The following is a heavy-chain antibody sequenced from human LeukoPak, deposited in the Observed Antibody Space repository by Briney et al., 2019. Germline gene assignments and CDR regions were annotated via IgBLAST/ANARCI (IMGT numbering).Heavy chain of an antibody. Sequence: SETLSLTCTVPGGSISSSGYYWGCIRQPPGKGLEWIGSISSGGSTHYIASLKSRVTISVDTPKNQFYLKLSSVTAEDTAVYYCARRSCDGSGYYYVDYWGQGTLVTVSS. CDR1: GGSISSSGYY. CDR3: ARRSCDGSGYYYVDY. J-gene: IGHJ4*02. D-gene: IGHD3-22*01. V-gene: IGHV4-39*01. CDR2: ISSGGST.